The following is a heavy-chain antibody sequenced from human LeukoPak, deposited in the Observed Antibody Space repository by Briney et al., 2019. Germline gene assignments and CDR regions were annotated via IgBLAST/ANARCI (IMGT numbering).Heavy chain of an antibody. Sequence: SETLSLTCNVSGGSISSYYWSWIRQPPGQGLEWIGYMSYIGITNYNPSLKSRVTISVDRSKNQVSLKLTSLTAADTAVCYCARTTDWGSPAYSDYWGQGTLVTVSS. CDR3: ARTTDWGSPAYSDY. J-gene: IGHJ4*02. CDR2: MSYIGIT. CDR1: GGSISSYY. D-gene: IGHD7-27*01. V-gene: IGHV4-59*12.